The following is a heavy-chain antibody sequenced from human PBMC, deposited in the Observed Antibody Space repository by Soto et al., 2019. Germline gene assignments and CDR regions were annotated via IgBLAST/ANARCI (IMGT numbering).Heavy chain of an antibody. CDR3: ATVHSTSRSFDY. V-gene: IGHV3-23*01. CDR2: TGLNGRTT. J-gene: IGHJ4*02. D-gene: IGHD2-2*01. Sequence: EVQLLESGGGLVQPGGSLRLSCAASGFTFSMSAMSWVRQAPGKGLEWVSTTGLNGRTTYYADSVKGRFTVSRDNSKTTLHLQMNSLRAEDTAVYYCATVHSTSRSFDYWGQGTLVTVSS. CDR1: GFTFSMSA.